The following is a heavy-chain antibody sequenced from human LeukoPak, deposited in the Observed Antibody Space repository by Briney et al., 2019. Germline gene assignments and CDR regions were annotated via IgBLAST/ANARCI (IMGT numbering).Heavy chain of an antibody. CDR3: ARRYGSGDFDY. J-gene: IGHJ4*02. D-gene: IGHD3-10*01. CDR2: IYPGDSDT. V-gene: IGHV5-51*01. CDR1: GYIFTSYW. Sequence: HGASLQISCKGSGYIFTSYWIGWVRQLPGKGLEWMGIIYPGDSDTRYSPSFQGQVTISADKSISTAYLQWSSLKASDTAMYYCARRYGSGDFDYWGQGTLVTVSS.